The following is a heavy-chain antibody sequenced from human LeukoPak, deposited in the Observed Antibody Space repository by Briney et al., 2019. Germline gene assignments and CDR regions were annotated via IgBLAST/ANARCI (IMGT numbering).Heavy chain of an antibody. D-gene: IGHD3-22*01. CDR3: ARGNYYDSSGYYPHFDY. V-gene: IGHV1-69*05. CDR1: GDTFSSYA. CDR2: IIPIFGTA. J-gene: IGHJ4*02. Sequence: ASVKVSCKASGDTFSSYAISWVRQAPGQGLEWMGVIIPIFGTANYAQKFQGRVTITTDESTSTAYMELSSVRSEDTAVYYCARGNYYDSSGYYPHFDYWGQGTLVTVSS.